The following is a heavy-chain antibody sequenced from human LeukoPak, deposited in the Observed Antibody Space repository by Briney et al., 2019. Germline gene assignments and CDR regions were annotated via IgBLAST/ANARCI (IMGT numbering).Heavy chain of an antibody. Sequence: GGSLRLSCEASGFSFSNYFISWIRQAPGKGLEWVSYITNSGRSTNYADAVKGRFTISRDNTKKSVYLEMTDLRPEDTAVYYCAKELAVAAAFDYWGQGTLVTVSS. V-gene: IGHV3-11*04. D-gene: IGHD6-19*01. CDR3: AKELAVAAAFDY. CDR2: ITNSGRST. CDR1: GFSFSNYF. J-gene: IGHJ4*02.